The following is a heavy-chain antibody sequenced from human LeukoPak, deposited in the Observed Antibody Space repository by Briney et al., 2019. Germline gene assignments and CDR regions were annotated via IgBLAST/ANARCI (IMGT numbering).Heavy chain of an antibody. D-gene: IGHD2-15*01. V-gene: IGHV3-30*18. CDR2: ISYDGSNK. CDR3: AKDGAYCSGGSCYPRGYFDY. Sequence: GGSLRLSCAASGFTFSSYGMHWVRQAPGKGLEWVAVISYDGSNKYYADSVKGRFTISRDNSKNTLYLQMNSLRAEDTAVYYCAKDGAYCSGGSCYPRGYFDYWGQGTLVTVSS. CDR1: GFTFSSYG. J-gene: IGHJ4*02.